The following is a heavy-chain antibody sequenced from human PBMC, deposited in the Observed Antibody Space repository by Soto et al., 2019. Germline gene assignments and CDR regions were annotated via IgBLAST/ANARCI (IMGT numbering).Heavy chain of an antibody. V-gene: IGHV3-23*01. CDR1: GFTFSSYA. CDR2: ISGSGGGT. J-gene: IGHJ4*02. D-gene: IGHD2-2*01. CDR3: AKHAAAAAPDN. Sequence: GESLKISCAASGFTFSSYAMSWVRQAPGKGLEWVSLISGSGGGTYYADSVKGRFTISRDNSKNTLYLQMNSLRAEDTAVYYCAKHAAAAAPDNWGQGTLVTVSS.